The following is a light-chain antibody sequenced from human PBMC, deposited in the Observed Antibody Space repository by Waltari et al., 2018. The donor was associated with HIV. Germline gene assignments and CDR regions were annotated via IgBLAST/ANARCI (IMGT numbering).Light chain of an antibody. Sequence: SYELTQPSSVSVSPGQTARITCPGAAPAQKYARWFQQKPGPAPILVIYKDTERPSGIPERFSGSSSGTTVTLTISGAQVEDEADYFCYSAADKNVLFGGGTKLTVL. J-gene: IGLJ2*01. CDR2: KDT. CDR1: APAQKY. V-gene: IGLV3-27*01. CDR3: YSAADKNVL.